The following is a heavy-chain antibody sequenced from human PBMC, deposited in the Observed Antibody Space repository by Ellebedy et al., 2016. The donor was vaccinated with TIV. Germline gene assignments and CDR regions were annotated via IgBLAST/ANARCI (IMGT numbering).Heavy chain of an antibody. V-gene: IGHV5-51*01. CDR2: IYPGDSDT. CDR1: GYSFTSYW. J-gene: IGHJ4*02. D-gene: IGHD3-10*01. CDR3: ARVGEATIDY. Sequence: ASVKVSCKGSGYSFTSYWIGWVRQMPGKGLEWMGIIYPGDSDTRYSPSFQGQVTISADKSISTAYLQWSSLKASDTAIYYCARVGEATIDYWGQGTLVTVSS.